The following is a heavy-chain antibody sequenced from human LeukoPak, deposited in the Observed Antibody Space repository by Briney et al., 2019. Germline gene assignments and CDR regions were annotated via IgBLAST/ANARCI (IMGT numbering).Heavy chain of an antibody. CDR3: ARDAIAAAGTQLPYYYYYMDV. D-gene: IGHD6-13*01. V-gene: IGHV1-2*02. J-gene: IGHJ6*03. CDR2: INPNSGGT. Sequence: ASVKLSCKASEYTFTGYYMHWVRQSPGQRLEWMGWINPNSGGTNYAQKFQGRVTMTRDTSISTAYMELSRLRSDDTAVYYCARDAIAAAGTQLPYYYYYMDVWGKGTTVTISS. CDR1: EYTFTGYY.